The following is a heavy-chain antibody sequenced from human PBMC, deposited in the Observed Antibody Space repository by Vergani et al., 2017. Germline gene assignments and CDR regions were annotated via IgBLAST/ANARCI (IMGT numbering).Heavy chain of an antibody. D-gene: IGHD2-2*02. CDR3: ARDPPYCSGTSCYSDY. CDR1: GGTFSSYA. CDR2: IIPIFGTA. J-gene: IGHJ4*02. Sequence: QVQLVQSGAEVKKPGSSVKVSCKASGGTFSSYAISWVRQAPGQGLEWMGGIIPIFGTANYAQKFQGRVTITADESTSTAYMELSSLRSEDTAVYYCARDPPYCSGTSCYSDYWGQGTLVTVSS. V-gene: IGHV1-69*01.